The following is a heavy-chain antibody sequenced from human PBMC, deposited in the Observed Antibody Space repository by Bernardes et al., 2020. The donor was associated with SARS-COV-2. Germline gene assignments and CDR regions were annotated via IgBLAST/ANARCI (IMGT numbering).Heavy chain of an antibody. CDR1: GGSLSGYY. V-gene: IGHV4-34*01. Sequence: ETLSLTCAVHGGSLSGYYWSWIRQPPGKGLEWIGEINYSGRTNYNSSLKSRVTISVDTSKKQFSLNLTSVTAADTAKYYCARVMVVGGEIDYWGQGTLVTVSS. CDR2: INYSGRT. J-gene: IGHJ4*02. D-gene: IGHD2-21*01. CDR3: ARVMVVGGEIDY.